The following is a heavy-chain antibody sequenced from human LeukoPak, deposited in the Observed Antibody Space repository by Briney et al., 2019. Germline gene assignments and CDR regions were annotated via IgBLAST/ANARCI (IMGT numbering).Heavy chain of an antibody. J-gene: IGHJ4*02. CDR2: IKQDGSEK. Sequence: GGSLRLSCAASGFTFSSYWMSWVRQAPGKGLEWVANIKQDGSEKYYVDSVKGRFTISRDNAKNSLYLQMNSLRAEDTAVYYCAKDGGLWVSAHWGDSWGRGTLVTVSS. D-gene: IGHD7-27*01. CDR3: AKDGGLWVSAHWGDS. CDR1: GFTFSSYW. V-gene: IGHV3-7*03.